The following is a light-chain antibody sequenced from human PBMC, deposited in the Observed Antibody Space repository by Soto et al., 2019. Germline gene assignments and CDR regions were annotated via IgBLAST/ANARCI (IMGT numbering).Light chain of an antibody. V-gene: IGLV2-23*03. CDR3: CSYAGSFTVVV. Sequence: QSALTQPASVSGSPGQSITISCTGTSSDVGRYNLVSWYQQHPGKAPRLMIYEGSKRPSGVSNRFSGSKSGNTASLTISGLQAEDEADYYCCSYAGSFTVVVFAAGTKLTVL. CDR1: SSDVGRYNL. J-gene: IGLJ2*01. CDR2: EGS.